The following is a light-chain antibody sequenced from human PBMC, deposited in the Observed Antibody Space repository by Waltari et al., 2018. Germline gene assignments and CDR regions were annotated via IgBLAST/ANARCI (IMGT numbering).Light chain of an antibody. V-gene: IGKV1-12*01. J-gene: IGKJ5*01. CDR3: QQFDTFPLT. Sequence: WYQQKPGKAPKLLNYAASRLQSGVPSRFSGSGFGTDFTLTISSLQPEDFATYFCQQFDTFPLTFGQGTRLEIK. CDR2: AAS.